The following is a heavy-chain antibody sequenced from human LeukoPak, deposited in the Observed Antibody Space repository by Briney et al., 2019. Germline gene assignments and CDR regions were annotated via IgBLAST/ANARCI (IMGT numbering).Heavy chain of an antibody. D-gene: IGHD5-12*01. CDR1: GGPFPGYY. V-gene: IGHV4-59*01. Sequence: SETLSLTCAVYGGPFPGYYWSWIRQPPGKGLEWIGYIYYSGSTNYNPSLKSRVTISVDTSKNQFSLKLSSVTAADTAVYYCARDGYSGNDGLWGQGTLVTVSS. CDR3: ARDGYSGNDGL. CDR2: IYYSGST. J-gene: IGHJ4*02.